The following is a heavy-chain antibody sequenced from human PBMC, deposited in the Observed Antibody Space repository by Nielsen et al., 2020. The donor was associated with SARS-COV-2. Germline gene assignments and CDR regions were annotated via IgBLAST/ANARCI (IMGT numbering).Heavy chain of an antibody. D-gene: IGHD2-2*02. CDR3: ARYTTGLFDY. J-gene: IGHJ4*02. Sequence: KFQGRVTMTRDTSANTAYMELSSLSSEDTAVFYCARYTTGLFDYWGQGTLVTVSS. V-gene: IGHV1-3*01.